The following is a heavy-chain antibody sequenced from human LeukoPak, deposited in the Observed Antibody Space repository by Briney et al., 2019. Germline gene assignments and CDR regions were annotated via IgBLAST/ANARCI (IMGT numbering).Heavy chain of an antibody. D-gene: IGHD6-19*01. Sequence: GTSLTLSCSGSGFNFRMHAMLWLRQAPGKGREWVAMIWRGGNYKFYVDSVQARFSIYRDDSRSTVYLEMASLRDEDTGVYPCVTDPPDSGWAFWSWGQGAQVTVST. CDR2: IWRGGNYK. CDR3: VTDPPDSGWAFWS. J-gene: IGHJ5*02. V-gene: IGHV3-33*01. CDR1: GFNFRMHA.